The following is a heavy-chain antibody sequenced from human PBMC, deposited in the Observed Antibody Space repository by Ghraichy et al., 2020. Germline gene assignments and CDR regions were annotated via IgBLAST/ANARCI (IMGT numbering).Heavy chain of an antibody. CDR3: ATDRPRVAVAVAGFAFDI. CDR1: GYTLTELS. Sequence: ASVKVSCKVSGYTLTELSMHWVRQAPGKGLEWMGGFDPEDGETIYAQKFQGRVTMTEDTSTDTAYMELSSLRSEDTAVYYCATDRPRVAVAVAGFAFDIWGQGTMVTVSS. J-gene: IGHJ3*02. D-gene: IGHD6-19*01. CDR2: FDPEDGET. V-gene: IGHV1-24*01.